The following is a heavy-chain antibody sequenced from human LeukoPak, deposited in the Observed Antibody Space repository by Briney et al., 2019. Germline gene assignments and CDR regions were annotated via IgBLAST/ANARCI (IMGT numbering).Heavy chain of an antibody. D-gene: IGHD3-10*01. Sequence: SETLSLTCSVSRGSMNSSSYYWAWIRQPPGKWLEWIGNVYYTGRTSYKSSLKSRVTISLDMSKNHFSLKLSSVTAADTAIYYCARVGGLKIRGFMVFFGLGGYYSGMDVWGQGTTVSVSS. CDR1: RGSMNSSSYY. CDR3: ARVGGLKIRGFMVFFGLGGYYSGMDV. J-gene: IGHJ6*02. CDR2: VYYTGRT. V-gene: IGHV4-39*02.